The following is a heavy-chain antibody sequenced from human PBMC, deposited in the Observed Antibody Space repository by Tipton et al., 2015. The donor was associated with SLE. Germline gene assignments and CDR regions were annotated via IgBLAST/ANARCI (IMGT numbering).Heavy chain of an antibody. CDR1: GGSFSDYY. CDR2: INHSGST. D-gene: IGHD1-1*01. J-gene: IGHJ4*02. V-gene: IGHV4-34*01. Sequence: TLSLTCAVYGGSFSDYYWSWIRQPPGKGLEWLGEINHSGSTNYNPSLKSRVTLLVDTSKNQFSRKLSSVTAADTAVYYCARDTTPIDYWGQGTLVTVSS. CDR3: ARDTTPIDY.